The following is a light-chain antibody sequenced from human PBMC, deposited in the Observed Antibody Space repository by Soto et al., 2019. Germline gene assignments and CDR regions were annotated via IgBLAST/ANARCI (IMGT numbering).Light chain of an antibody. CDR1: SGHSSYS. J-gene: IGLJ3*02. Sequence: QTVVTQSPSASASLGASVKLTCTLSSGHSSYSIAWHQQKPEKGPRYLMRLNSDGSHNKGDGIPDRFSGSSSGAERYLTISSLQSEDEADYYCQTWDTGSWVFGGGTQLTVL. V-gene: IGLV4-69*02. CDR2: LNSDGSH. CDR3: QTWDTGSWV.